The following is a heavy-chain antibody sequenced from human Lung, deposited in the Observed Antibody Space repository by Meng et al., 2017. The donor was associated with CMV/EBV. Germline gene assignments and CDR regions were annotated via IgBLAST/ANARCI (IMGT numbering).Heavy chain of an antibody. J-gene: IGHJ4*02. D-gene: IGHD4-23*01. V-gene: IGHV4-4*02. CDR1: ATSISTSNW. Sequence: LXCAVSATSISTSNWWSWVRQPPGKGLEWIGEVYHSGYTNYNPSLKSRVTMSVDRSKNQFSLKLSSVTAADTAVYYCARVTEYGGNCFDSWGQGTLVTVSS. CDR2: VYHSGYT. CDR3: ARVTEYGGNCFDS.